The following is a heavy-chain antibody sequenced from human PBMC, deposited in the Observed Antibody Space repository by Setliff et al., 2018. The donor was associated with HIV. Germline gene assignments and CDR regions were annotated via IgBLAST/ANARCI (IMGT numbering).Heavy chain of an antibody. CDR3: ARGRPFGKFVDYFDS. J-gene: IGHJ4*02. V-gene: IGHV4-31*03. CDR1: GGSISSGGYY. CDR2: IFYNENT. Sequence: SETLSLTCTVSGGSISSGGYYWNWIRQHPGKGLEWIGYIFYNENTQYDPSLKSRVSMSVDTSKNQFSLNLRTVTAADTAIYFCARGRPFGKFVDYFDSWGQGKRGTVS. D-gene: IGHD2-21*01.